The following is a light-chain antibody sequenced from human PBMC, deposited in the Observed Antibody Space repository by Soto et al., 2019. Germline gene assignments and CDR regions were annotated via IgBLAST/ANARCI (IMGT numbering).Light chain of an antibody. Sequence: EILMTQSPATLSVSPGERVTLSCRASQSVSSRLAWYQQKPGQSPRLLIYGASTRATGIPARFSGSASGTEFTLTISSLQSEDFGVYYCHQYNNLWTFGQGTKV. CDR2: GAS. J-gene: IGKJ1*01. V-gene: IGKV3-15*01. CDR3: HQYNNLWT. CDR1: QSVSSR.